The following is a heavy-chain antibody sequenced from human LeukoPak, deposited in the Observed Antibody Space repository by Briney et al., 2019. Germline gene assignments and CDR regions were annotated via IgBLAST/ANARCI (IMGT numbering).Heavy chain of an antibody. V-gene: IGHV1-8*01. Sequence: ASVKVSFKASGYTFTSYDINWVRQATGQGVEWMGWMNPNRGNTGYAQKFQGRVTMTRNTSISTAYMELSSLRSEDTAVYYCATGYSGSYADYWGQGTLVTVSS. CDR2: MNPNRGNT. CDR1: GYTFTSYD. D-gene: IGHD1-26*01. J-gene: IGHJ4*02. CDR3: ATGYSGSYADY.